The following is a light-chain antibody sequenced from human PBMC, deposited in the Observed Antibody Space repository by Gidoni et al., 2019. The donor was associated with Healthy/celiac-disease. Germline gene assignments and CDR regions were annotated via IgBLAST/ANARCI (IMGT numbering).Light chain of an antibody. J-gene: IGKJ1*01. V-gene: IGKV3-20*01. CDR1: QSVSSSY. Sequence: EIVLTPSPGTLSLSPGERATLSCRASQSVSSSYLAWYQQKPGQAPRLLIYGASSRATGIPDRFSGSGSGTDFTLTISRLEPEDFAVYYCQQYGSSLGTFXQXTKVEIK. CDR3: QQYGSSLGT. CDR2: GAS.